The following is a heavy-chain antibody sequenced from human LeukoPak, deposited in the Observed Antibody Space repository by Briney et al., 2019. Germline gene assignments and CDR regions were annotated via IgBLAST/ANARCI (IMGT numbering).Heavy chain of an antibody. CDR3: ARDSRVAGYNWFDP. J-gene: IGHJ5*02. D-gene: IGHD6-19*01. Sequence: GRSLRLSCAASGFTFSSYAMHWVRQAPGKGLEWVAVISYDGSNKYYADPVKGRFTISRDNSKNTLYLQMNSLRAEDTAVYYCARDSRVAGYNWFDPWGQGTLVTVSS. CDR1: GFTFSSYA. V-gene: IGHV3-30*01. CDR2: ISYDGSNK.